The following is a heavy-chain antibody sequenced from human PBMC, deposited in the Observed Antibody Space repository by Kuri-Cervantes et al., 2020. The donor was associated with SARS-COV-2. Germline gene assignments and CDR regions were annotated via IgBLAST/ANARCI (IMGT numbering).Heavy chain of an antibody. CDR2: IIPILGIA. D-gene: IGHD3-10*01. V-gene: IGHV1-69*04. Sequence: SVKVSCKASGGTFSSYAISWVRQAPGQGLEWMGRIIPILGIANYAQKFQGRVTITADKSTSTAYMELSNLRSEDTAVYYCARSANYGSGSYYMSYGMDVWGQGTTVTVSS. J-gene: IGHJ6*02. CDR1: GGTFSSYA. CDR3: ARSANYGSGSYYMSYGMDV.